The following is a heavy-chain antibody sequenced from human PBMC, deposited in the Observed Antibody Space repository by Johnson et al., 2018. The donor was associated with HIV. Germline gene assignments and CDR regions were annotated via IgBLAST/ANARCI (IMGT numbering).Heavy chain of an antibody. CDR1: RFTFSDYY. CDR3: AHSSSWSYDAFDI. D-gene: IGHD6-13*01. Sequence: VQLVESGGGVVQPGRSLRLSCAASRFTFSDYYMSWIRQAPGKGLEWVSYISSSGSTIYYADSVKGRFTISRDNSKNSLYLQMNSLRAEDTAVYYCAHSSSWSYDAFDIWGQGTMVTVSS. V-gene: IGHV3-11*04. J-gene: IGHJ3*02. CDR2: ISSSGSTI.